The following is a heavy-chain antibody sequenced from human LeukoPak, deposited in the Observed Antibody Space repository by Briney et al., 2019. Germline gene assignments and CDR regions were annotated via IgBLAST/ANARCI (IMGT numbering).Heavy chain of an antibody. Sequence: SETLSLTCAVYGGTFSGYYWSWIRQPPGKGLEWIGEINDSGSTYYNPSLKSRVTLSVDTSRNQFSLNLRSVTAADTAVYSCARLVSQTEPRFDSWGQGTLVTVSS. V-gene: IGHV4-34*01. CDR2: INDSGST. CDR1: GGTFSGYY. J-gene: IGHJ4*02. D-gene: IGHD6-13*01. CDR3: ARLVSQTEPRFDS.